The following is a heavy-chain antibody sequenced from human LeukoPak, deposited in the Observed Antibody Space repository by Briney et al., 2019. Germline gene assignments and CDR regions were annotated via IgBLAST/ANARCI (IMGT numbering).Heavy chain of an antibody. J-gene: IGHJ5*02. D-gene: IGHD2-21*02. Sequence: GGSLRLSCAASGFTFSTYGMHWVRQAPGKGLEWVAAIRYDGSNKYYADSVKGRFTISRDNSKNTLFLQMNSLRAEDTAVYYCAGTYCNGGDCYTWFDPWGQGTLVTVSS. V-gene: IGHV3-33*08. CDR3: AGTYCNGGDCYTWFDP. CDR2: IRYDGSNK. CDR1: GFTFSTYG.